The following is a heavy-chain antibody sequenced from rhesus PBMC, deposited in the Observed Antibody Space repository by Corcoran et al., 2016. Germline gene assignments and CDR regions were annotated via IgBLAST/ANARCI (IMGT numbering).Heavy chain of an antibody. D-gene: IGHD3-28*01. CDR1: GGSISSGYD. J-gene: IGHJ4*01. CDR2: IYGSSGTT. V-gene: IGHV4-76*01. Sequence: QVQLQESGPGVVKPSETLSLTCAVSGGSISSGYDWTWIRQPPGKGLEWIGYIYGSSGTTKYNPSLKNGVTISKGASKNQFSLKLSSVTAADTAVYYCARVRSYNSGYYTFDYWGQGVLVTVSS. CDR3: ARVRSYNSGYYTFDY.